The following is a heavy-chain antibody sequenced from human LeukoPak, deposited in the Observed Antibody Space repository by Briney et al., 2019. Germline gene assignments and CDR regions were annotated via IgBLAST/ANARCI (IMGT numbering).Heavy chain of an antibody. Sequence: SETLSLTCTVSGGSINSGDYYWSWIRQPPGKGLEWIGYIYYSGSTYYNPSLKSRVTISVDTSKNQFSLKLSSVTAADTAVYYCARYSSSWYIFPYYFDYWGQGTLVTVSS. CDR2: IYYSGST. V-gene: IGHV4-30-4*01. CDR3: ARYSSSWYIFPYYFDY. CDR1: GGSINSGDYY. J-gene: IGHJ4*02. D-gene: IGHD6-13*01.